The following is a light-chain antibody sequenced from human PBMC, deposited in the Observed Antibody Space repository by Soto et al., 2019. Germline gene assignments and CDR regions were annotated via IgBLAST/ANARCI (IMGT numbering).Light chain of an antibody. CDR2: AAY. Sequence: DIQMTQSPSSLSASVGDRVTITCRASQSISSYLNWYQQKPGKAPKLLIYAAYSLQSGVPSRFSGSGSGTDVTLTISSLQPEDFATYYCQQSYSTPPYTFGQGTKLEIK. V-gene: IGKV1-39*01. CDR1: QSISSY. CDR3: QQSYSTPPYT. J-gene: IGKJ2*01.